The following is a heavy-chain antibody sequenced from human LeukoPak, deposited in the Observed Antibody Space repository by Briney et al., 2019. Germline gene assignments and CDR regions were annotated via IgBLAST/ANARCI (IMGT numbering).Heavy chain of an antibody. CDR2: IWYDGSNK. CDR3: ARDLGDRFYFDY. J-gene: IGHJ4*02. Sequence: PGRSLRLSCAASGFTFSSYGMHWVRQAPGKGLEWVAVIWYDGSNKYYADSVKGHFTISRDNSKNTLYLQMNSLRAEDTAVYYCARDLGDRFYFDYWGQGTLVTVSS. V-gene: IGHV3-33*01. D-gene: IGHD2-21*02. CDR1: GFTFSSYG.